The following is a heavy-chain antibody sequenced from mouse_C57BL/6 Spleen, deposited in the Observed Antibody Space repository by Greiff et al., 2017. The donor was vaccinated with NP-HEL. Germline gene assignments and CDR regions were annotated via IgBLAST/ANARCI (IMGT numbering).Heavy chain of an antibody. CDR2: IYPGSGNT. J-gene: IGHJ2*01. Sequence: QVQLQQSGAELVRPGASVKLSCKASGYTFTDYYINWVKQRPGQGLEWIARIYPGSGNTYYNEKFKGKATLTAEKSSSTAYMQLSSLTSEDSAVYFCARWYGSHFDYWGQGTTLTVSS. D-gene: IGHD2-10*02. CDR3: ARWYGSHFDY. V-gene: IGHV1-76*01. CDR1: GYTFTDYY.